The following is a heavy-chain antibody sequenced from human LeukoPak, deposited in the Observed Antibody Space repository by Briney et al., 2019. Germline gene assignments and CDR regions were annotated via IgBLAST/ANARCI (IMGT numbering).Heavy chain of an antibody. CDR1: GGSFSGYY. D-gene: IGHD3-10*01. CDR3: ARRVLLWFRFDP. CDR2: INHSGST. Sequence: SETLSLTCAVYGGSFSGYYWSWIRQPPGKGLEWIGEINHSGSTNYNPSLKSRVTISVDTSKNQFSLKLSSVTAADTAVYYCARRVLLWFRFDPWGQGTLVTVPS. V-gene: IGHV4-34*01. J-gene: IGHJ5*02.